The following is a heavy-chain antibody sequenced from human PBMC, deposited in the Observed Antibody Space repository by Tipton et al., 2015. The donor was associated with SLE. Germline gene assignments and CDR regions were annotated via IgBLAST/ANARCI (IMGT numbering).Heavy chain of an antibody. D-gene: IGHD4-23*01. J-gene: IGHJ6*02. CDR2: ISYDGSEK. V-gene: IGHV3-30*03. Sequence: SLRLSCAASGFTFTNYGMHWVRQAPGKGLEWVAVISYDGSEKYYADSVKGRFTISRDNSKNTLYLQMNSLRVEDTAVYYCVRDSETRTPYYYGMDVWGQGTTVTVSS. CDR3: VRDSETRTPYYYGMDV. CDR1: GFTFTNYG.